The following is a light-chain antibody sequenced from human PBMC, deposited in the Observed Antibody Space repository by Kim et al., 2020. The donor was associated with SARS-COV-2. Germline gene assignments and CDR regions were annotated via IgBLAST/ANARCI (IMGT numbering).Light chain of an antibody. Sequence: SPGQTARSTCSGDNLTRKYARWFQQKPGQAPVLVIYKDTERPSWIPERFSGSTSGTTVTLTISGAQVEDEADYYCYSSTDNQGGLFGGGTQLTVL. V-gene: IGLV3-27*01. CDR2: KDT. J-gene: IGLJ2*01. CDR3: YSSTDNQGGL. CDR1: NLTRKY.